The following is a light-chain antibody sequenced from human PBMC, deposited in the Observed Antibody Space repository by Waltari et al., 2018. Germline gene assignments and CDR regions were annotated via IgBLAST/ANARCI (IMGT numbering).Light chain of an antibody. CDR1: QAINNW. Sequence: DIQMTQSPSSVSASVGDRVTIACRASQAINNWLVWYQQKPGKPPRPLLNGVSSLASGVPSRFSGSGSGTDFTLTISSLQPEDFATYYCQQPYSLPLTFGGGTKVEI. V-gene: IGKV1-12*01. CDR3: QQPYSLPLT. J-gene: IGKJ4*01. CDR2: GVS.